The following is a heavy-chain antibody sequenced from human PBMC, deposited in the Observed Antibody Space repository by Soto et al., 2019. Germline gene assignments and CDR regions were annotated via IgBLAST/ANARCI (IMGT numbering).Heavy chain of an antibody. V-gene: IGHV1-3*01. CDR1: GYTFTSYA. CDR3: ARIAAAGASLDP. CDR2: INAGNGNT. D-gene: IGHD6-13*01. J-gene: IGHJ5*02. Sequence: ASVQVSCKASGYTFTSYAMHWVRQAPGQRLEWMGWINAGNGNTKYSQKFQGRVTITRDTSASTAYMELSSLRSEDTAVYYCARIAAAGASLDPWGQGTLVTVSS.